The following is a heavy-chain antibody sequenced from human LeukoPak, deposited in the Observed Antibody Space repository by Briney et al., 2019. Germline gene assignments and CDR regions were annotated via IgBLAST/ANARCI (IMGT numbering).Heavy chain of an antibody. CDR1: GGSISSSGYN. D-gene: IGHD2-15*01. CDR3: ALGYCSGGGCPFEN. J-gene: IGHJ4*02. V-gene: IGHV4-39*01. Sequence: SETLSLTCIASGGSISSSGYNWGWIRQPPGKGLEWIGSFYFSGSTYYNASLRGRVTISVDTTKNQFSLKLSSVTAADTAVYYCALGYCSGGGCPFENWGQGTLVTVSS. CDR2: FYFSGST.